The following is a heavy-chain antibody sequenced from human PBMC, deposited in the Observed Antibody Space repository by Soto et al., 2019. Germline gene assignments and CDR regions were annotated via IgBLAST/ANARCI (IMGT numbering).Heavy chain of an antibody. CDR2: IYSDGST. CDR1: GLTVSSNY. D-gene: IGHD6-13*01. V-gene: IGHV3-53*01. Sequence: GGSLRLSCVASGLTVSSNYMSWVRQAPGKGLEWVSVIYSDGSTYYADSVKGRFTISRDNSKNTLYLQMNSLRVEDTAVYYCAKGSSSWSPGWFDPWGQGTLVTVSS. J-gene: IGHJ5*02. CDR3: AKGSSSWSPGWFDP.